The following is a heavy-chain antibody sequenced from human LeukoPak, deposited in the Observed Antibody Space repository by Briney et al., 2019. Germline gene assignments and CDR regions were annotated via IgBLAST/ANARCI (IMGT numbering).Heavy chain of an antibody. CDR2: ISGSGGST. CDR3: AKFEFGF. D-gene: IGHD3-16*01. V-gene: IGHV3-23*01. CDR1: GFTFSSYV. Sequence: TGGSLRLSCAVSGFTFSSYVMSWVRRAPGKGLEWVSAISGSGGSTYYADSVKGRFTISRDNSKNTLYLQMNSLRDEDTAVYYCAKFEFGFWGQGTLVTVSS. J-gene: IGHJ4*02.